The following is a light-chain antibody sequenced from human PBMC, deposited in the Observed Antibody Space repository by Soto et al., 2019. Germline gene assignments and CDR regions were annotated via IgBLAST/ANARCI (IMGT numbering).Light chain of an antibody. J-gene: IGLJ3*02. CDR2: KVN. V-gene: IGLV2-14*01. CDR3: MSFVESTSPHWV. Sequence: QSALTQPASVSGSPGQSTTISCTGTSSDVGHPYNYVSWYQQYPGKAPKLLIFKVNNRPSGISGRFSGSKSGNTASLTISGLQAEDEGDYYCMSFVESTSPHWVLGGGTKLTVL. CDR1: SSDVGHPYNY.